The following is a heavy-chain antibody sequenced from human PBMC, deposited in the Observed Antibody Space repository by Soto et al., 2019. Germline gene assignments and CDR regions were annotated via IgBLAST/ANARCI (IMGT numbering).Heavy chain of an antibody. Sequence: SVKVSCKASGYTFTSYDINWVRQATGQGLEWMGWIIPITGTANYAQKFQGRVTIAADESTSTAYMELSSLRSEDTAVYYCARSQGSSTSLEIYYYYYYGMDVWGQGTTVTVSS. CDR1: GYTFTSYD. J-gene: IGHJ6*02. CDR2: IIPITGTA. D-gene: IGHD2-2*01. V-gene: IGHV1-69*13. CDR3: ARSQGSSTSLEIYYYYYYGMDV.